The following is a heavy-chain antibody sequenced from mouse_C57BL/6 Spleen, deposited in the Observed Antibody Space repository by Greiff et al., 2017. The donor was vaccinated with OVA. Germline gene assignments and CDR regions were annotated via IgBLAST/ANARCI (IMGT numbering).Heavy chain of an antibody. J-gene: IGHJ1*03. CDR2: IWSGGST. Sequence: VQLQQSGPGLVQPSQSLSITCTVSGFSLTSYGVHWVRQSPGKGLEWLGVIWSGGSTDYNAAFISSLSISKDNSKSQVFFKMNSLQADDTAIYYCARKRIITTVAHWYFDVWGTGTTVTVSS. D-gene: IGHD1-1*01. V-gene: IGHV2-2*01. CDR1: GFSLTSYG. CDR3: ARKRIITTVAHWYFDV.